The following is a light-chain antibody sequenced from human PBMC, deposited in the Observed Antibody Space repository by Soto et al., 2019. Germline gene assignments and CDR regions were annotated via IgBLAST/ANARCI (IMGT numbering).Light chain of an antibody. CDR1: SSDVDGNKY. V-gene: IGLV2-14*01. CDR3: TSSTSDSLYV. J-gene: IGLJ1*01. CDR2: KVS. Sequence: QSVLTQPASVSGSPGQSITISCTGTSSDVDGNKYVSWYQQYPGKVPKLLINKVSNRPSGVSNRFSGSKSGNTASLTISGLLAEDEADYFCTSSTSDSLYVFGTGTKLTVL.